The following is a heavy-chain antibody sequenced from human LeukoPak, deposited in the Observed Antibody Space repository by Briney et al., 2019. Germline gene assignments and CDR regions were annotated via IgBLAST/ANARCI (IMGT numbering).Heavy chain of an antibody. V-gene: IGHV4-59*08. Sequence: SETLSLTCTVSGGSISSYYWSWIRQPPGKGLEWIGYIYYSGSTNYNPSLKSRVTISVDTSKNQLSLKLSSVTAADTAVYYCARLRKSVIFGVATYYFDYWGQGTLVTVSS. J-gene: IGHJ4*02. CDR1: GGSISSYY. CDR3: ARLRKSVIFGVATYYFDY. D-gene: IGHD3-3*01. CDR2: IYYSGST.